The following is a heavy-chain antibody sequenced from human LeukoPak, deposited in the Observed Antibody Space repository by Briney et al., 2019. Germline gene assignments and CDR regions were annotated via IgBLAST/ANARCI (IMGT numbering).Heavy chain of an antibody. CDR2: FDPEDGET. CDR3: ASRYQLLSGLRGMDV. J-gene: IGHJ6*02. Sequence: ASVKVSCKVSGYTLTELSMHWVRQAPGKGLEWMGGFDPEDGETIYAQKFQGRVTMTEDTSTDTAYMELSSLRSEDTAVYYCASRYQLLSGLRGMDVWGQGTTVTVSS. V-gene: IGHV1-24*01. CDR1: GYTLTELS. D-gene: IGHD2-2*01.